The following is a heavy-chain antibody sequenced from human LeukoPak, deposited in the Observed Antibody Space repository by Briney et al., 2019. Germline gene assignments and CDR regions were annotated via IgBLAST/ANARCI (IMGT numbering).Heavy chain of an antibody. V-gene: IGHV1-24*01. CDR3: ATVIHYYGSGNLDY. CDR2: FHPKDGDT. CDR1: GHSLSDFP. J-gene: IGHJ4*02. Sequence: GASVKVSCKLSGHSLSDFPMYWVRQAAGQRLEWMGGFHPKDGDTVYAQKFQGRVTMTEDTSEGTAYLELSGLRSDDTAIYYCATVIHYYGSGNLDYWGQGTLVSVSS. D-gene: IGHD3-10*01.